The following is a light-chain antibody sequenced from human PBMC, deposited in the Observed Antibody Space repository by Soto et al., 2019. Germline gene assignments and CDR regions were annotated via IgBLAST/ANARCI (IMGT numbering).Light chain of an antibody. CDR2: SNN. V-gene: IGLV1-44*01. CDR1: RSNIGSNT. J-gene: IGLJ1*01. Sequence: QSVLTQPPSASGTPGQRVTISCSGRRSNIGSNTVNWYQQLPGTAPKLLIYSNNQRPSGVPDRFSGSKSGTSASLAISGLQSEDEADYYCAAWYDSRKGFLYVFGTGTKLTVL. CDR3: AAWYDSRKGFLYV.